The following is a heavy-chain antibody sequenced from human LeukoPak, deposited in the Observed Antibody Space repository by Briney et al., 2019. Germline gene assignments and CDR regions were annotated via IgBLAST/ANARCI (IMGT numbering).Heavy chain of an antibody. J-gene: IGHJ4*02. CDR2: IYYSGST. Sequence: PSETLSLTCTVSGGSISSGGYYWSWIRQHPGKGLEWIGYIYYSGSTYYNPSLKSRVAISVDTSKNQFSLKLSSVTAADTAVYYCARGWGSDTSGYYLAYWGQGTLVTVSS. CDR1: GGSISSGGYY. CDR3: ARGWGSDTSGYYLAY. V-gene: IGHV4-31*03. D-gene: IGHD3-22*01.